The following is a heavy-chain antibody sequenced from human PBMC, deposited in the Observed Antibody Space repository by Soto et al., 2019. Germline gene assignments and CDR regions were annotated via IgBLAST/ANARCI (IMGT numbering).Heavy chain of an antibody. CDR1: GGSISSSSYY. Sequence: QLQLQESGPGLVKPSETLSLTCTVSGGSISSSSYYWGWIRQPPGKGLEWIGSIYYSGSTYYNPSLKSRVTISVDTSKNQFSLKLSSVTAADTAVYYCARILGGYSCGWYLFNPWGQGTLVTVSS. D-gene: IGHD6-19*01. V-gene: IGHV4-39*01. CDR2: IYYSGST. J-gene: IGHJ5*02. CDR3: ARILGGYSCGWYLFNP.